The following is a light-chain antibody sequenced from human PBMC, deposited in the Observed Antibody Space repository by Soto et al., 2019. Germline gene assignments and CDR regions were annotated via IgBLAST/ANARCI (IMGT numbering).Light chain of an antibody. Sequence: EIVMTQSPATLSVSPGERATLSCRASQSVTSNLAWYQQKPGQPPRRLIYGASSRATGIPDRFSGSGSGTDFTLTISRLEPEDFAVYYCQQYGSSPERTFGQGTKV. CDR2: GAS. CDR3: QQYGSSPERT. V-gene: IGKV3-20*01. CDR1: QSVTSN. J-gene: IGKJ1*01.